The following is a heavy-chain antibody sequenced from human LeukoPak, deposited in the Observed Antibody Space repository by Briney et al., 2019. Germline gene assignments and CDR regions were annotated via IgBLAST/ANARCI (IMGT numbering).Heavy chain of an antibody. D-gene: IGHD3-3*01. CDR3: ARDYLRGLEVSPNWFDP. CDR2: TYYRSKWYN. J-gene: IGHJ5*02. V-gene: IGHV6-1*01. CDR1: GDSVSSNSAA. Sequence: SQTLSLTCAISGDSVSSNSAAWNWIRQSPSRGLEWLGRTYYRSKWYNDYAVSVKSRITINPDTSKNQFSLQLNSVTPEDTAVYYCARDYLRGLEVSPNWFDPWGQGTLVTVSS.